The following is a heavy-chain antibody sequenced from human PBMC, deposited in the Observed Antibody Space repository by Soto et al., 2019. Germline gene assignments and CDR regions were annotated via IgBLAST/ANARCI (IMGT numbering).Heavy chain of an antibody. J-gene: IGHJ6*02. Sequence: XGSLGLSFAASGFTFSSYGMHGVRQAAGKGLEWVAVIWYDGSNKYYADSVKGRFTISRDNSKNTLYLQMNSLRAEDTAVYYCARDAYSSSWYGSSYYYGMDVWGQGTTVTVSS. CDR1: GFTFSSYG. V-gene: IGHV3-33*01. D-gene: IGHD6-13*01. CDR3: ARDAYSSSWYGSSYYYGMDV. CDR2: IWYDGSNK.